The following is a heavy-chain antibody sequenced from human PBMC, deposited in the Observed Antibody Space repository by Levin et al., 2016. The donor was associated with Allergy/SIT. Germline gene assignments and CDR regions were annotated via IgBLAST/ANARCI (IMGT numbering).Heavy chain of an antibody. CDR3: ARKGDGRVDY. D-gene: IGHD5-24*01. CDR2: INQDGGEK. CDR1: GFTFHTFW. J-gene: IGHJ4*02. Sequence: GGSLRLSCAASGFTFHTFWMSWVRQAPGKGLEWVANINQDGGEKYYVDSVKGRFTISRDNAKNSLYLQMNSLRDEDTAVYYCARKGDGRVDYWGQGTLVTVSS. V-gene: IGHV3-7*03.